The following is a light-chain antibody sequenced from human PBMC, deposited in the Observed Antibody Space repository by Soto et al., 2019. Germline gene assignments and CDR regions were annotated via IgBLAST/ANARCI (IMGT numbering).Light chain of an antibody. J-gene: IGLJ3*02. V-gene: IGLV1-44*01. CDR2: FNN. CDR3: AAWDDSLNGYLL. Sequence: QSVLTQPPSASGTPGQRVTISCSGSSSNIGSNYVNWHQQLPGTAPKLLIYFNNHRPSAVPDRFSGSKSGTSGSLAISGLQSEDEGEYYCAAWDDSLNGYLLFGGGTKLTVL. CDR1: SSNIGSNY.